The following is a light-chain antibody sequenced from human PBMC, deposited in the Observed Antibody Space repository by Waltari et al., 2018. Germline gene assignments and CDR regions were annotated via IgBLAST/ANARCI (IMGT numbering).Light chain of an antibody. CDR3: QVWNSVGDHLSGV. Sequence: SDVLTQPPSVSAAPGETARITCGGNKLGRRSVHWYQQRPGQAPVLVIYDESDRPSGIPERFSGSKSGNTATLIISRVEAGDEADYYCQVWNSVGDHLSGVFGGGTKLTV. J-gene: IGLJ3*02. CDR1: KLGRRS. CDR2: DES. V-gene: IGLV3-21*04.